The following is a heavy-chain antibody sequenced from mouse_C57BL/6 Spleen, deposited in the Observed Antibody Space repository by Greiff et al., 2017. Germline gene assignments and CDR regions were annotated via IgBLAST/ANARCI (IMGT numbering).Heavy chain of an antibody. Sequence: VQLQQSGAELVRPGASVKLSCTASGFNIKDYYMHWVKQRPEQGLEWIGRIDPEDGDTEYAPKFQGKATMTADTSSNTAYLQLSSLTSEDTAVYYCTMGNYVRYFDYWGQGTTLTVSS. CDR2: IDPEDGDT. V-gene: IGHV14-1*01. CDR3: TMGNYVRYFDY. CDR1: GFNIKDYY. D-gene: IGHD2-1*01. J-gene: IGHJ2*01.